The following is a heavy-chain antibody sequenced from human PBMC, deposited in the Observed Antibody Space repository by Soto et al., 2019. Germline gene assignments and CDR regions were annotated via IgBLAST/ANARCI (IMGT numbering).Heavy chain of an antibody. V-gene: IGHV4-39*01. CDR2: IYYSGST. CDR3: ARHPGRDSYGSPYYYYGMDV. Sequence: SETLSLTCTVSGGSISSSSYYWGWIRQPPGKGLEWIGSIYYSGSTYYNPSLKSRVTISVDTSKNQFSLKLSSVTAADTAVYYCARHPGRDSYGSPYYYYGMDVWGQGTTVTVSS. CDR1: GGSISSSSYY. D-gene: IGHD5-18*01. J-gene: IGHJ6*02.